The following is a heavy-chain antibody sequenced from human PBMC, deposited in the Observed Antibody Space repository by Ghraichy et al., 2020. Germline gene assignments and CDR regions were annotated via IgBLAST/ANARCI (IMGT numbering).Heavy chain of an antibody. CDR3: ARGTGSYDYVWGSYRPPHYFDY. D-gene: IGHD3-16*02. J-gene: IGHJ4*02. CDR1: GGSFSGYY. CDR2: INHSGST. V-gene: IGHV4-34*01. Sequence: SETLSLTCAVYGGSFSGYYWSWIRQPPGKGLEWIGEINHSGSTNYNPSLKSRVTISVDTSKNQFSLKLSSVTAADTAVYYCARGTGSYDYVWGSYRPPHYFDYWGQGTLVTVSS.